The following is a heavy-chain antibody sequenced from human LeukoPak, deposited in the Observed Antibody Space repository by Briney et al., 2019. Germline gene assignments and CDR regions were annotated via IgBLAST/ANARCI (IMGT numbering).Heavy chain of an antibody. CDR1: GGSISSSSYY. J-gene: IGHJ4*02. CDR2: IYYSGST. Sequence: KPSETLSLTWTVSGGSISSSSYYWGWIRQPPGKGLEWIGSIYYSGSTYYNPSLKSRVTISVDTSKNQFSLKLSSVTAADTAVYYCARKYGGDVEMATNPGDYWGQGTLVTVSS. D-gene: IGHD5-24*01. V-gene: IGHV4-39*01. CDR3: ARKYGGDVEMATNPGDY.